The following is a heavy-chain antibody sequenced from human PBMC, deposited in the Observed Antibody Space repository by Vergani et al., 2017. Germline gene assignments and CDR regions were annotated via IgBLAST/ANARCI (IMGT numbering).Heavy chain of an antibody. D-gene: IGHD6-19*01. CDR3: ARDGLQWLVRADYFDC. Sequence: EVQLVESGGGVVRRGGSLRLSCAASGFTFDDYGMSWVRHAPGKGLELVSGINWNGGSTGYADSVKGRFTISRDNAKNSLYLQMNSLRAEDTALYYCARDGLQWLVRADYFDCWGQGTLVTVSS. V-gene: IGHV3-20*04. J-gene: IGHJ4*02. CDR2: INWNGGST. CDR1: GFTFDDYG.